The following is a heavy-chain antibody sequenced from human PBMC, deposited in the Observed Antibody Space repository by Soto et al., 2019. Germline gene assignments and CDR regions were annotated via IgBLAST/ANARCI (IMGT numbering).Heavy chain of an antibody. V-gene: IGHV4-39*01. J-gene: IGHJ5*02. Sequence: SETLSLTCGVSGDSISNSRFYWAWIRQPPGEGLECIGIIYHTGNAYYNPSLKSRVTVSVDTTKNQFSLKLTSVTAADTAVYFCARHPSNFWFDPWGQGTLVTVSS. CDR1: GDSISNSRFY. CDR2: IYHTGNA. D-gene: IGHD4-4*01. CDR3: ARHPSNFWFDP.